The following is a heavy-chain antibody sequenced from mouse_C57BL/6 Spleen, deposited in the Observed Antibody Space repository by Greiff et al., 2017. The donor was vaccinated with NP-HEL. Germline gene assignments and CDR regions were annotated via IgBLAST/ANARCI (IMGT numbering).Heavy chain of an antibody. CDR1: GYTFTSYW. J-gene: IGHJ2*01. CDR3: ARSYYGSSPRDD. Sequence: QVQLQQPGAELVMPGASVKLSCKASGYTFTSYWMHWVKQRPGQGLEWIGEIDPSDSYTNYNQKFKGKSTLTVDKSSSTAYMQLSSLTSEDSAVYYCARSYYGSSPRDDWGKGTTLTVSS. CDR2: IDPSDSYT. V-gene: IGHV1-69*01. D-gene: IGHD1-1*01.